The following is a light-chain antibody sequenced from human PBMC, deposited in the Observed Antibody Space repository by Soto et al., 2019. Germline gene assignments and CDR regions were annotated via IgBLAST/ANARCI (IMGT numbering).Light chain of an antibody. V-gene: IGKV1-33*01. CDR3: QQHEELPLT. CDR1: QGITKS. CDR2: DAS. J-gene: IGKJ3*01. Sequence: DIPMTQSPSSLSASVGDRVTITCQASQGITKSLNWYQQKPGKAPKLLIYDASILETGVPSRFTGSGSGTDFTFTISGLQPEDIATYYCQQHEELPLTFGPGTKVNIK.